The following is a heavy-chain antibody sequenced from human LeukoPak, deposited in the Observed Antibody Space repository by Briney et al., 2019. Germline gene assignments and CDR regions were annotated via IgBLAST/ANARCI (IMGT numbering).Heavy chain of an antibody. CDR2: IYTSGST. CDR3: ARDRGSGSYYTHDAFDI. CDR1: GGSISSYY. V-gene: IGHV4-4*07. J-gene: IGHJ3*02. D-gene: IGHD3-10*01. Sequence: SETLSLTCTVSGGSISSYYWSWIRQPAGKGLEWIGRIYTSGSTNYNPSLKSRVTMSVDTSKNQFSLKLSFVTAADTAVYYCARDRGSGSYYTHDAFDIWGQGTMVTVSS.